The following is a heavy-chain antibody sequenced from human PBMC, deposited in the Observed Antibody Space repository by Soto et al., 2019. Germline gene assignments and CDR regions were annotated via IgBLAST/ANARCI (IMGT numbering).Heavy chain of an antibody. CDR1: GCTFSGFA. Sequence: GGSLRLSCAAAGCTFSGFAMSGVRQAPGKGLEWVSTISGSGGSTYYADSVKGRFTISRDNSKNTLYLQMNSLRAEDTAVYYCAYSSTPFDYWGQGTLVTVSS. D-gene: IGHD6-13*01. V-gene: IGHV3-23*01. CDR2: ISGSGGST. J-gene: IGHJ4*02. CDR3: AYSSTPFDY.